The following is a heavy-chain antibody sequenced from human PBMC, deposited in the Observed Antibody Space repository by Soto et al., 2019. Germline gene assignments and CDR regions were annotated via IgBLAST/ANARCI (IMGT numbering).Heavy chain of an antibody. J-gene: IGHJ4*02. D-gene: IGHD3-10*01. CDR3: ARAVGSSFDY. V-gene: IGHV3-11*01. CDR2: MSGSGAFV. Sequence: PGGSLRLSCAASGFRFSDYSMSWIRQGPGRGLEWLSDMSGSGAFVNYADPVKGRFTISRDNAKNSLYLQMDSLRAEDTAVYYCARAVGSSFDYWGQGTPVTVSS. CDR1: GFRFSDYS.